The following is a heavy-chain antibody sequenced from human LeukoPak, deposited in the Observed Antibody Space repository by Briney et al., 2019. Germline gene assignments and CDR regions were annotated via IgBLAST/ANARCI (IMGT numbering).Heavy chain of an antibody. CDR3: ARFLAYCGGDCSNWYFDV. J-gene: IGHJ2*01. Sequence: GSLRLSCAASGFTFSSYAMSWIRQSPGKGLEWIGEIHRSGSTNYSPSLKSRVRMSVDTAKKQFSLKLSSVTAADTAIYYCARFLAYCGGDCSNWYFDVWGHGTPVTVSS. D-gene: IGHD2-21*02. V-gene: IGHV4-34*01. CDR2: IHRSGST. CDR1: GFTFSSYA.